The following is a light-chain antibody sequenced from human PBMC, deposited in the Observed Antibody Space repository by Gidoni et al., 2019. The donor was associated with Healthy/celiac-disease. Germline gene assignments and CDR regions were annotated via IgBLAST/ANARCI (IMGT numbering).Light chain of an antibody. CDR2: DAS. CDR3: QQRSNWPT. J-gene: IGKJ4*01. Sequence: EIVLTQSPATLSLSPRERATLSCRASQSVSSYLAWYQQKPGQAPRLLIYDASNRATGIQARFSGSGSRTDFTLTISSLEPEDFAVYYCQQRSNWPTFXGXTKVEIK. V-gene: IGKV3-11*01. CDR1: QSVSSY.